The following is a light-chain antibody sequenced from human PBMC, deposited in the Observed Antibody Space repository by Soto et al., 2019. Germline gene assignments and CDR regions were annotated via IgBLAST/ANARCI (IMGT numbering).Light chain of an antibody. J-gene: IGKJ5*01. V-gene: IGKV1-39*01. Sequence: DIQMTQSPSSLSASVGDRVSITCRASQNIDKYLNWFQQKPGEAPNLLIYAASSLHSGVPSRFSGSGSGTDFLLTISSLQPEDFATYYCQQSYDHPLTFGQGTRLEIK. CDR1: QNIDKY. CDR2: AAS. CDR3: QQSYDHPLT.